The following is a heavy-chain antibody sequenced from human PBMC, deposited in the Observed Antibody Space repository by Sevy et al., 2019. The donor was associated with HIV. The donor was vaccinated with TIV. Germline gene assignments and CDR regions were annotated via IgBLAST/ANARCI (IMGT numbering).Heavy chain of an antibody. D-gene: IGHD6-19*01. CDR1: GYFFTGYY. CDR2: INPNSGGT. J-gene: IGHJ4*02. Sequence: ASVKVSCKASGYFFTGYYLHWVRQTPGQGLEWMGRINPNSGGTNYSQNFQGRVTMTRDTSISTAYMELSRLRSDDTAVYYCARGGGYSSGWWTFDCWGQGTLVTVSS. V-gene: IGHV1-2*06. CDR3: ARGGGYSSGWWTFDC.